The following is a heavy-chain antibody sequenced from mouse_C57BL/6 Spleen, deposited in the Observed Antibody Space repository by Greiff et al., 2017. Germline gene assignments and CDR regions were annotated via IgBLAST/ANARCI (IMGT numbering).Heavy chain of an antibody. Sequence: LVKPGAAVKLSCKASGYTFTEYTIHWVKQRSGQGLEWIGWVYPGSGSIKYNEKFKYKATLTADKSSSTVYMELSRLTSEDSAVYFCARHEEDYSNSYYAMDYWGQGTSVTVSS. CDR3: ARHEEDYSNSYYAMDY. CDR1: GYTFTEYT. D-gene: IGHD2-5*01. J-gene: IGHJ4*01. CDR2: VYPGSGSI. V-gene: IGHV1-62-2*01.